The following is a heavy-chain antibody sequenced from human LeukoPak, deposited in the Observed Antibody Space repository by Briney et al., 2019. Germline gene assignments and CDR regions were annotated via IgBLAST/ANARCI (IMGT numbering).Heavy chain of an antibody. J-gene: IGHJ4*02. CDR2: NIPIFGTA. Sequence: ASVTVSCKASGGTFSSYAISWLRQAPGQGLEWMGGNIPIFGTANYAQKFQGRVTITTDESTSTAYMELSSLRSEDTAVYYCATSQYYYDSSGYYWAFDYWGQGTLVTVSS. CDR1: GGTFSSYA. D-gene: IGHD3-22*01. V-gene: IGHV1-69*05. CDR3: ATSQYYYDSSGYYWAFDY.